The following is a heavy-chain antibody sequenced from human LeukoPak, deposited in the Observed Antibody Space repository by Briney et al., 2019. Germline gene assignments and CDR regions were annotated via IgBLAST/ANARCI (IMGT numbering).Heavy chain of an antibody. V-gene: IGHV4-39*01. J-gene: IGHJ5*02. Sequence: SETLSLTCTVSGGSISSSSYYWGWIRQPPGRGLEWIGSIYYSGSTYYNPSLKSRVTISVDTSKNQFSLKLSSVTAADTAVYYCARRGYYDFPNWFDPWGQGTLVTVSS. CDR1: GGSISSSSYY. CDR2: IYYSGST. D-gene: IGHD3-3*01. CDR3: ARRGYYDFPNWFDP.